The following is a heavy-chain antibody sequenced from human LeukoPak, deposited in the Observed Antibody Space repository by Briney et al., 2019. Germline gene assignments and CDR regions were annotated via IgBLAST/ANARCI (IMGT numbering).Heavy chain of an antibody. J-gene: IGHJ4*02. CDR1: GFRFSNYA. D-gene: IGHD3-22*01. CDR2: ISDSGDST. V-gene: IGHV3-23*01. CDR3: AKDGRGYYDSSGYDYYFDY. Sequence: PGGSLRLSCAASGFRFSNYAMSWVRQAPGKGLEWVSGISDSGDSTYYTDSVKGRFTISRDNSKNTLYLRMNSLRAEDTAVYYCAKDGRGYYDSSGYDYYFDYWGQGTLVTVST.